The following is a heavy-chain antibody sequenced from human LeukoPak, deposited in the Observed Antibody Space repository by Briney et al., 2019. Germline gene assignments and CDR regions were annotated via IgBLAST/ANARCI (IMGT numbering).Heavy chain of an antibody. Sequence: GESLKISCRGSGYRFTTYWIGWVRQMPGKGLEWMGIIYPGDSDTRYSPSFQGQVTFSADKSISTAYLQWSSLKASDTAMYYCARQGDSLYYYYGMDVWGQGTTVTVSS. CDR3: ARQGDSLYYYYGMDV. J-gene: IGHJ6*02. D-gene: IGHD2-21*02. V-gene: IGHV5-51*01. CDR2: IYPGDSDT. CDR1: GYRFTTYW.